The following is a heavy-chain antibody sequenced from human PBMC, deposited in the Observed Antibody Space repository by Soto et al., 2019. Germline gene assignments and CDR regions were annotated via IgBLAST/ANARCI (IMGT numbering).Heavy chain of an antibody. D-gene: IGHD3-9*01. CDR2: ISSSSSTI. V-gene: IGHV3-48*01. J-gene: IGHJ4*02. CDR3: ASTIDILTGYYGGYYFDY. Sequence: GGSLRLSCAASGFTFSSYSMNWVRQAPGKGLEWVSYISSSSSTIYYADSVKGRFTISRDNAKNSLYLQMNSLRAEDMAVYYCASTIDILTGYYGGYYFDYWGQGTLVTVSS. CDR1: GFTFSSYS.